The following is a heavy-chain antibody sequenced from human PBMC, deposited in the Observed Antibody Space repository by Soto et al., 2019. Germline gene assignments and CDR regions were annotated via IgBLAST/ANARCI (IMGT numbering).Heavy chain of an antibody. V-gene: IGHV4-4*07. Sequence: QVQLQESGPGLVKPSETLSLTCTVSNGSISNFYWNWIRQSAGKGLQWIGRIHGSGSATYNPSLRSRGTMSVDTSKNQFSLKVNSVTGADPAVYYCARSSHKESWFDPWGKGTLVTVSS. CDR2: IHGSGSA. D-gene: IGHD6-13*01. J-gene: IGHJ5*02. CDR3: ARSSHKESWFDP. CDR1: NGSISNFY.